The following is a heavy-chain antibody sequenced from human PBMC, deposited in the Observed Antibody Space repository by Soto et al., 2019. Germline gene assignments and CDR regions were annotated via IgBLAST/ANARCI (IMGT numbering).Heavy chain of an antibody. J-gene: IGHJ6*02. D-gene: IGHD3-9*01. V-gene: IGHV1-69*06. Sequence: SVKVSWKGSGGTFSSYSISWVLQAPGQGLEWMGGIIPIFGTANYAQKFQGRVTITADKSTSTAYMELSSLRSEDTAVYYCARGRLRYFEYYYYGMDVWGQGTTVTVSS. CDR2: IIPIFGTA. CDR3: ARGRLRYFEYYYYGMDV. CDR1: GGTFSSYS.